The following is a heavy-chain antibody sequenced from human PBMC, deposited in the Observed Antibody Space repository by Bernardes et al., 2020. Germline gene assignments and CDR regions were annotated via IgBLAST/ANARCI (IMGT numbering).Heavy chain of an antibody. Sequence: LSLPFPFSCVSISSYYWSWIRQPPGKGLEWIGYIYYSGSTNYNPYLNGRVTISVDTSKNQFPLKLSSVTAADTAVYYCARDGQISSSSGKDYYYGLGVGGQGTTVTVSS. CDR3: ARDGQISSSSGKDYYYGLGV. V-gene: IGHV4-59*01. CDR2: IYYSGST. CDR1: CVSISSYY. J-gene: IGHJ6*02. D-gene: IGHD6-6*01.